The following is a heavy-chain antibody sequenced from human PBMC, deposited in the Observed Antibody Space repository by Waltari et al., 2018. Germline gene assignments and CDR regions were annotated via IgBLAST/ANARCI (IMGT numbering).Heavy chain of an antibody. Sequence: QVQLQESGPGLVKPSETLSLTCAVSGYSISSGSYWGWIRQPPGKGLEWIGSIYHSGSTYYNPSLKSRVTISVDTSKNQFSLKLSSVTAADTAVYYCASNTIFGVADTNGGYWGQGTLVTVSS. J-gene: IGHJ4*02. V-gene: IGHV4-38-2*01. CDR3: ASNTIFGVADTNGGY. CDR1: GYSISSGSY. D-gene: IGHD3-3*01. CDR2: IYHSGST.